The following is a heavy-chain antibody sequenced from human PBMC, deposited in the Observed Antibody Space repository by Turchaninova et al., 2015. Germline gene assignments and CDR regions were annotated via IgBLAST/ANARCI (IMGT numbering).Heavy chain of an antibody. Sequence: VQPQRWGAGLLTPSETLAPPCAVYGGACSGYYWRWIRKPPGKGLEWIGEINHSGSTNYNPSLKSRVTISVDTSKNQFALKLSSVTAADTAVYYCARGRYYDSSGYCDFDYWGQGTLVTVSS. J-gene: IGHJ4*02. CDR2: INHSGST. D-gene: IGHD3-22*01. CDR1: GGACSGYY. CDR3: ARGRYYDSSGYCDFDY. V-gene: IGHV4-34*01.